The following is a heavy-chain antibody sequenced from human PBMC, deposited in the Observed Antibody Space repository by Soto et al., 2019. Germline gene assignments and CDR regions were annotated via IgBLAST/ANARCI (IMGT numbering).Heavy chain of an antibody. CDR1: GGSISSSSYY. CDR2: IYYSGST. D-gene: IGHD2-8*01. V-gene: IGHV4-39*01. CDR3: ARQTDIVLMVYANYFDY. J-gene: IGHJ4*02. Sequence: ASETLSLTCTVSGGSISSSSYYWGWIRQPPGKGLEWIGSIYYSGSTYYNPSLKSRVTISVDTSKNQFSLKLSSVTAADTAVYYCARQTDIVLMVYANYFDYWGQGTLVTVSS.